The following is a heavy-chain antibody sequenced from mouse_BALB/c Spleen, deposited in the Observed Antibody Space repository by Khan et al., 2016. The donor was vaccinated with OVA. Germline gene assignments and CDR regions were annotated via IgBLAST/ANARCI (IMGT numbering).Heavy chain of an antibody. J-gene: IGHJ1*01. D-gene: IGHD2-10*01. V-gene: IGHV14-3*02. Sequence: EVQLQQSGTELVKPGASVKLSCTASGFNIKDTYLHWVKQRPEQGLEWIGRIAPANGNTQYDPKFQGTATITSDTSSNTSYLQLNSLTAEDTDVYDSARPSYGPRDFEVWGAGTTVTVSS. CDR3: ARPSYGPRDFEV. CDR2: IAPANGNT. CDR1: GFNIKDTY.